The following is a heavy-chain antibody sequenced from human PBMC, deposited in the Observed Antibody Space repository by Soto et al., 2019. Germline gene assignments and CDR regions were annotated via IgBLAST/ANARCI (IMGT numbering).Heavy chain of an antibody. D-gene: IGHD2-15*01. CDR3: ARQRYCSGGSCYVWFDP. Sequence: SVKVSCKASGGTFSSYAISLVRQAPGQGLEWMGGIIPIFGTANYAQKFQGRVTITADESTSTAYMELSSLRSEDTAVYYCARQRYCSGGSCYVWFDPWGQGTLVTVSS. CDR2: IIPIFGTA. V-gene: IGHV1-69*13. CDR1: GGTFSSYA. J-gene: IGHJ5*02.